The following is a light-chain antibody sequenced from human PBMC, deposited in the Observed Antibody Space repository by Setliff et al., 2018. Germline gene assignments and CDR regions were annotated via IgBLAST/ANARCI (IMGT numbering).Light chain of an antibody. V-gene: IGLV2-23*02. CDR1: STDVGGYNF. J-gene: IGLJ2*01. Sequence: QPALAQPASVSGSPGQSITISCTGTSTDVGGYNFVSWYQQHPGKVPKVMIYEVSKRPSGVSNRFPGSKSGNTASLTISGLQAEGEADYYCCSSYAGSSTLVFGGGTKVTVL. CDR3: CSSYAGSSTLV. CDR2: EVS.